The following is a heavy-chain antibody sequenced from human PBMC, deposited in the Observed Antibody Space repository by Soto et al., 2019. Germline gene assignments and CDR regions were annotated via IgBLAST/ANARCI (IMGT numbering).Heavy chain of an antibody. Sequence: QVQLVQSGAEVKKPGSSVKVSCKASGGTFSSYTISWVRQAPGQGLEWMGRIIPILGIANYAQKFQGRVTITADKSTSTAYMELSSLRSEDTAVYYCAKSPAATTGIAEAGTNYWGQGTLVTVSS. D-gene: IGHD6-13*01. CDR2: IIPILGIA. J-gene: IGHJ4*02. V-gene: IGHV1-69*02. CDR1: GGTFSSYT. CDR3: AKSPAATTGIAEAGTNY.